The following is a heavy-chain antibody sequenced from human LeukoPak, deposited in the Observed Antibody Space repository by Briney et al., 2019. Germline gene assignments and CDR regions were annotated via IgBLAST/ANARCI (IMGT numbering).Heavy chain of an antibody. Sequence: SETLSLTCTVSGGSISSGGYYWSWIRQPPGKGLEWIGYIYHSGSTYYNPSLKSRVTMSVDRSKNQFSLKLSSVTAADTAVYYCARDLWHGTSPWYYYYMDVWGKGTTVTVSS. D-gene: IGHD2-2*01. CDR1: GGSISSGGYY. V-gene: IGHV4-30-2*01. CDR3: ARDLWHGTSPWYYYYMDV. CDR2: IYHSGST. J-gene: IGHJ6*03.